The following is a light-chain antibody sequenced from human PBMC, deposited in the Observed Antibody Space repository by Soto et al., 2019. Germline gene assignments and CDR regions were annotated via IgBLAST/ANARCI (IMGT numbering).Light chain of an antibody. CDR3: QQTYFPPFT. Sequence: DIQMTQSPSSLSASVGDRVTITCRASQTISSYLNWYQQRPGKAPNLLIYASSSLQSGVPPRFSGSGSGTDSTLTISSLQPEDFATYYCQQTYFPPFTFGQGTRLEIK. CDR1: QTISSY. CDR2: ASS. V-gene: IGKV1-39*01. J-gene: IGKJ5*01.